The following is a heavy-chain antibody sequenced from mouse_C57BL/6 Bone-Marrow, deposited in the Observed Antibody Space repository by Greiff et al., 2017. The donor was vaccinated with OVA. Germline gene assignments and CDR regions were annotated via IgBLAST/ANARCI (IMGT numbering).Heavy chain of an antibody. CDR2: ISAGGSYT. CDR3: ARDKGPFAY. J-gene: IGHJ3*01. CDR1: GFTFSSYA. V-gene: IGHV5-4*01. Sequence: EVKVEESGGGLVKPGGSLKLSCAASGFTFSSYAMSWVRQTPEKRLEWVATISAGGSYTYYPDNVKGRFTISRDNAKNNLYLQMSHLKSEDTAMYYCARDKGPFAYWGQGTLVTVSA.